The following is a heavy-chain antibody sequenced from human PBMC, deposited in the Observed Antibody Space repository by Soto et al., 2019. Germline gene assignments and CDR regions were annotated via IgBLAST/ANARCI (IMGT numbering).Heavy chain of an antibody. Sequence: GGSLRLSCAASGFTFSSYSMNWVRQAQGKGLEWVSSISSSSSYIYYADSVKGRFTISRDNAKNSLYLQMNSLRAEDTAVYYCARNHIVATLNWFDPWGQGTLVTVSS. CDR2: ISSSSSYI. CDR1: GFTFSSYS. D-gene: IGHD5-12*01. V-gene: IGHV3-21*01. J-gene: IGHJ5*02. CDR3: ARNHIVATLNWFDP.